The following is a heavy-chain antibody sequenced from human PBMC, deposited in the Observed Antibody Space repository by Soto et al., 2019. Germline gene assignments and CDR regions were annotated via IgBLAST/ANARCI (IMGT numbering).Heavy chain of an antibody. D-gene: IGHD4-17*01. CDR2: ISSSSSYI. CDR1: GFTFSSYS. V-gene: IGHV3-21*01. Sequence: EVQLVESGGGLVKPGGSLRLSCTASGFTFSSYSMNWVRQAPGKGLEWVSSISSSSSYIYYADSVKGRFTISRDNAKNSLYLQMNSLRAEDTAVYYCARDYYGDYHFDYWGQGTLVTVSS. CDR3: ARDYYGDYHFDY. J-gene: IGHJ4*02.